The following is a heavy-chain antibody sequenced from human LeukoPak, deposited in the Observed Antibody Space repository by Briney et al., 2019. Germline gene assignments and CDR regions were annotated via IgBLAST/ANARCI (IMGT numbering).Heavy chain of an antibody. CDR2: VSTSSSYI. V-gene: IGHV3-21*06. D-gene: IGHD1-20*01. J-gene: IGHJ4*02. Sequence: GGSLRLSCAASGFTFNSYSMKWVRQAPGKGLEWVSSVSTSSSYIYYADSVKGRFTISRDNAKNSLYLQMNSLRAEDTAVYYCARVNWDALGYYFDYWGQGTLVTVSS. CDR1: GFTFNSYS. CDR3: ARVNWDALGYYFDY.